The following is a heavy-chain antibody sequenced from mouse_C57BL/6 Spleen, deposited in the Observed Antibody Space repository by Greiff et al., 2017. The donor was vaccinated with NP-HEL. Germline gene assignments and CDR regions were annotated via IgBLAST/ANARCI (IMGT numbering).Heavy chain of an antibody. CDR1: GFNIKDYY. V-gene: IGHV14-2*01. J-gene: IGHJ3*01. D-gene: IGHD2-4*01. CDR3: AREGIYYDYDGFAY. Sequence: DVKLQESGAELVKPGASVKLSCTASGFNIKDYYMHWVKQRTEQGLEWIGRIDPEDGETKYAPKFQGKATITADTSSNTAYLQLSSLTSEDTAVYYCAREGIYYDYDGFAYWGQGTLVTVSA. CDR2: IDPEDGET.